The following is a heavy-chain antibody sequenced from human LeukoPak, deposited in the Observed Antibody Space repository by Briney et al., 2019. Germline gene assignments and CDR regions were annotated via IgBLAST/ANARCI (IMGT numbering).Heavy chain of an antibody. V-gene: IGHV3-66*01. CDR2: IYSGGST. CDR3: ARSMSVWGYQDY. CDR1: GFPFSSYG. Sequence: GGSLRLSCDASGFPFSSYGMSWVRQAPGKGLEWVSVIYSGGSTYYADSVKGRFTISRDNSKNTLYLQMNSLRAEDTAVYYCARSMSVWGYQDYWGQGTLVTVSS. J-gene: IGHJ4*02. D-gene: IGHD3-16*01.